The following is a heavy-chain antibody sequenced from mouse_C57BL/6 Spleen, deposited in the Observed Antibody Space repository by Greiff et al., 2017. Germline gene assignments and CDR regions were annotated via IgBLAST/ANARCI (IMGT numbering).Heavy chain of an antibody. J-gene: IGHJ3*01. CDR3: ARGEDYYGSSSFAY. CDR1: GYAFSSYW. Sequence: VQGVESGAELVKPGASVKISCKASGYAFSSYWMNWVKQRPGKGLEWIGQIYPGDGDPNYNGKFKGKDTLTADKSSSTAYMQLSSLTSEDSAVYFCARGEDYYGSSSFAYWGQGTLVTVSA. V-gene: IGHV1-80*01. D-gene: IGHD1-1*01. CDR2: IYPGDGDP.